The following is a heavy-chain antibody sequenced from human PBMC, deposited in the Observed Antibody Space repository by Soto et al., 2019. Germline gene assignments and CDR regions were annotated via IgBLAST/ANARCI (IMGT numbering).Heavy chain of an antibody. D-gene: IGHD2-2*01. V-gene: IGHV4-59*01. CDR3: ARVTPPAHLAHQDDH. CDR1: GGSISNYF. J-gene: IGHJ5*02. CDR2: MYYSGTT. Sequence: SETLSLTCTVVGGSISNYFWSWIRQPPGKGLEWIGDMYYSGTTYYNPSLKSRVTISVDTSKSQFSLNLSSVTAADTAVYYCARVTPPAHLAHQDDHWGPGTLFTVSS.